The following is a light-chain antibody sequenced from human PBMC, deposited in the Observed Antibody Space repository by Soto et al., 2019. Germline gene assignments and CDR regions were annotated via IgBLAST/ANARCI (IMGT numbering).Light chain of an antibody. V-gene: IGKV3-20*01. CDR2: AAS. J-gene: IGKJ5*01. CDR3: QQYGTSEII. Sequence: EIVLTKSPGTLSLSPGERATLSCRTSQNINSKFLAWFQQRPGQAPRLLIYAASTRVTVIPDRYSASGSGTDFTLTISRLEPEDFAVFFCQQYGTSEIIFGQGTRLEI. CDR1: QNINSKF.